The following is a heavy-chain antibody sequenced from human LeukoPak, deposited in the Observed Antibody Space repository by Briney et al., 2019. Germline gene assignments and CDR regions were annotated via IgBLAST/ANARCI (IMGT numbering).Heavy chain of an antibody. D-gene: IGHD2-15*01. CDR2: INHSGST. CDR1: GGPFSGYY. J-gene: IGHJ5*02. CDR3: ARGLGIVVVVAATPLWWFDP. V-gene: IGHV4-34*01. Sequence: SETLSLTCAVYGGPFSGYYWSWIRQPPGKGLEWIGEINHSGSTNYNPSLKSRATISVDTSKNQFSLKLSSVTAADTAVYYCARGLGIVVVVAATPLWWFDPWGQGTLVTVSS.